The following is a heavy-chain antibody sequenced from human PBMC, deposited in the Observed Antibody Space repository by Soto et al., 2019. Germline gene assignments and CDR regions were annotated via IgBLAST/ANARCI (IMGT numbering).Heavy chain of an antibody. Sequence: QVQLVESGGGVVQPGRSLRLSCAASGFTFSSYGMHWVRQAPGKGLEWVAVIWYDGSNKYYADSVKGRFTISRDNSKNTLYLQMNSLRAEDTAVYYCARGTQAVAGTWDLGIFDYWGQGTLVTVSS. CDR1: GFTFSSYG. CDR3: ARGTQAVAGTWDLGIFDY. CDR2: IWYDGSNK. V-gene: IGHV3-33*01. D-gene: IGHD6-19*01. J-gene: IGHJ4*02.